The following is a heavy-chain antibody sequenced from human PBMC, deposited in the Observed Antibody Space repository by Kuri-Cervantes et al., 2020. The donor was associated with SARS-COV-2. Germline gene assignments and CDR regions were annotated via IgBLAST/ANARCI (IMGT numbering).Heavy chain of an antibody. CDR3: ARVHHDFWSGYYSAGWFDP. CDR2: IYYSGST. J-gene: IGHJ5*02. D-gene: IGHD3-3*01. V-gene: IGHV4-61*01. Sequence: SETLCLTCTVSGGSVSSGSYYWSWIRQPPGKGLEWIGYIYYSGSTNYNPSLKSRVTISVDTSKNQFSLKLSSVTAADTAVYYCARVHHDFWSGYYSAGWFDPWGQGTLVTVSS. CDR1: GGSVSSGSYY.